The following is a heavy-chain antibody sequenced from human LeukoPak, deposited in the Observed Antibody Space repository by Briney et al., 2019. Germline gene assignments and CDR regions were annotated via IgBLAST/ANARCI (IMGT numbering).Heavy chain of an antibody. D-gene: IGHD1-1*01. V-gene: IGHV3-23*01. CDR2: IGGSGGAT. CDR1: GFTFSSYP. Sequence: PGGSLRLSCAASGFTFSSYPMSWVRQAPGKGLEWVSTIGGSGGATYYADSVEGRFTISRDNSKNTLYLQMNSLRAEDTAVYYCAARGNWCFDFWGQGTLVTVSS. J-gene: IGHJ4*02. CDR3: AARGNWCFDF.